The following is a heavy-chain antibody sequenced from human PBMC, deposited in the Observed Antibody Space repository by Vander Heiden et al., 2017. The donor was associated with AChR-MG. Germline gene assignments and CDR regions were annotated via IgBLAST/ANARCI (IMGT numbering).Heavy chain of an antibody. J-gene: IGHJ4*01. CDR1: GFTFSNAW. CDR2: IKSKTEGGTT. V-gene: IGHV3-15*01. CDR3: SVTPGVY. Sequence: EVQLVESGGGLVKPGGSLRLSCAASGFTFSNAWMSWVRQAPGKGLEWVGRIKSKTEGGTTDYAAPVKGRFTISRDDSKNTLYLQMNSLKTEDTAVYYCSVTPGVYWGHGTLVTVSS. D-gene: IGHD4-17*01.